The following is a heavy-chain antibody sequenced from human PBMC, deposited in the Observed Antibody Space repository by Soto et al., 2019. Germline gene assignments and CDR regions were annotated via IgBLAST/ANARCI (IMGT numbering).Heavy chain of an antibody. CDR2: TIPVLGVT. Sequence: QVQLVQSGAEVKKPGSSVRVSCKASGVTFRSYTISWVRQAPGQGLEWMGRTIPVLGVTNYAPKFQGRLNIIAEEKTSPVHMEFGSLRSEDTATYFSRWLINGDSYGSDFWGQGTMVIVSS. D-gene: IGHD3-10*01. CDR3: RWLINGDSYGSDF. J-gene: IGHJ3*01. V-gene: IGHV1-69*02. CDR1: GVTFRSYT.